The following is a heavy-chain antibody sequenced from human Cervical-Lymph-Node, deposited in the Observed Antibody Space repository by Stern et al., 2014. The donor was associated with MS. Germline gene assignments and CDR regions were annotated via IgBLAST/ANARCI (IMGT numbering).Heavy chain of an antibody. CDR2: IYHSWST. D-gene: IGHD4-23*01. J-gene: IGHJ4*02. CDR1: GGSISSGYW. Sequence: QLQLQESGPGLVKPSGTLSLTCAVSGGSISSGYWWSWVRQPPGKGLEWIGEIYHSWSTIYNPSLKSRVTISVDTSKNHFSLKMNSVNAADTAVYYCARNGGNYAFDYWGQGTLVAVSS. CDR3: ARNGGNYAFDY. V-gene: IGHV4-4*02.